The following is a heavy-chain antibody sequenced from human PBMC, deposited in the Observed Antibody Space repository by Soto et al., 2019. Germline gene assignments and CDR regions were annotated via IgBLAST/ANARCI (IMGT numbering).Heavy chain of an antibody. V-gene: IGHV1-3*01. CDR3: ARLFGYSDALDL. J-gene: IGHJ3*01. D-gene: IGHD2-15*01. Sequence: QVALVQSGADVKEPGASLTVSCKASGFTFTSYTIHWVRQTPGHRLEWPGWINALNGKTNYSEKFQGRTPLPRESPASTPAMGLGTLESEDTAVSFCARLFGYSDALDLWGLGTRVLVSS. CDR2: INALNGKT. CDR1: GFTFTSYT.